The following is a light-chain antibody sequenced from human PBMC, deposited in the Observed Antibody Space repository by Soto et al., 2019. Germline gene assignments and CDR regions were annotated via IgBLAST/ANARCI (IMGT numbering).Light chain of an antibody. CDR2: GAS. CDR3: QQYGSSLFT. Sequence: EIVMTQSPATLSVSPGERASLSCRASQSVSSSLAWYQQKPGQAPRLLIYGASGRATGIPDRFSGSGSGTDFTLTISRLEPEDFAVYYCQQYGSSLFTFGPGTKVDIK. CDR1: QSVSSS. J-gene: IGKJ3*01. V-gene: IGKV3-20*01.